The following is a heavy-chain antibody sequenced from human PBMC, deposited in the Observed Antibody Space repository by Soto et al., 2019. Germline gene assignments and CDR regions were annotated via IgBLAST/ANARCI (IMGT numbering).Heavy chain of an antibody. CDR2: IIPLFGTA. J-gene: IGHJ4*02. CDR3: ARPKGTYSSGYYYFDF. V-gene: IGHV1-69*01. Sequence: QVQLEQSGAEVKQPGSSVRVSCKTSGGTFSTYAINWVRQAPGQGLEWMGAIIPLFGTADYSQKFQGRVTITADESTSTAYMEIRSLRSDATAVYFCARPKGTYSSGYYYFDFRGQGTLVTVSS. D-gene: IGHD6-19*01. CDR1: GGTFSTYA.